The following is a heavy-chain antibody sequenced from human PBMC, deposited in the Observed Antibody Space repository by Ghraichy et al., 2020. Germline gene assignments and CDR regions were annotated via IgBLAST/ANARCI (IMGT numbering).Heavy chain of an antibody. J-gene: IGHJ6*02. Sequence: SQTLSLTCAVYGGSFSGYYWSWIRQPPGKGLEWIGEINHSGSTNYNPSLKSRVTISVDTSKNQFSLKLSSVTAADTAVYYCARSHYYYGMDVWGQGTTVTVSS. CDR2: INHSGST. CDR3: ARSHYYYGMDV. V-gene: IGHV4-34*01. CDR1: GGSFSGYY.